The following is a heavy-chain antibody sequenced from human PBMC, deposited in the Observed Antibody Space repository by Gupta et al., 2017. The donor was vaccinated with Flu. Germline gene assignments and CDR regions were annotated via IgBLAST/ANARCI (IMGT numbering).Heavy chain of an antibody. D-gene: IGHD4-17*01. CDR3: ERDVGSGDYDS. V-gene: IGHV3-7*01. J-gene: IGHJ5*01. CDR2: INRDGRVL. CDR1: GFTLSDYG. Sequence: EVQLVESGGGLVQPGGLLRLSCGASGFTLSDYGMSWVRQAQGKGPELVDNINRDGRVLNYMDFVRGRFTISRDNAKNAVYFQMNSLRFDDTAVFYCERDVGSGDYDSWGQGTLVTVSS.